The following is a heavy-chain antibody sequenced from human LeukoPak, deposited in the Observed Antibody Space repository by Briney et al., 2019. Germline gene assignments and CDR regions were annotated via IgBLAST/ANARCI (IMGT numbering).Heavy chain of an antibody. CDR2: IYYSGST. CDR3: ARDLGWRSYPDWFDP. V-gene: IGHV4-59*01. J-gene: IGHJ5*02. Sequence: SETLSLTCTVSGGSISSYYWSWIRQPPGKGLEWIGYIYYSGSTNYNPSLKSRVTISVDTSKNQFSLKLSSVTAADTAVYYCARDLGWRSYPDWFDPWGQGTLVTVSS. CDR1: GGSISSYY. D-gene: IGHD1-26*01.